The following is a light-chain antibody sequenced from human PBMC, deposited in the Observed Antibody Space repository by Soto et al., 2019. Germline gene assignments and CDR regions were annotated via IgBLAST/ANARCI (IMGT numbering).Light chain of an antibody. CDR1: QSVSSN. V-gene: IGKV3-15*01. J-gene: IGKJ1*01. Sequence: EIVMTQSPATLSVSPGERATLSCRASQSVSSNLAWYQQKPGQARRLLIYGASTRATGIPARFSGSESGTEFTLTISSLQSEDFAVYYCQQYNNWPWTFGQGTKVEIK. CDR2: GAS. CDR3: QQYNNWPWT.